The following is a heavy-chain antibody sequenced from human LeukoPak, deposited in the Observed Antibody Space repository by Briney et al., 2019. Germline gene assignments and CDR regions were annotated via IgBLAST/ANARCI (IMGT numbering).Heavy chain of an antibody. CDR2: IYYSGGT. V-gene: IGHV4-31*03. D-gene: IGHD4-17*01. CDR3: AKMTTVTTKGAFDI. CDR1: GGSISSGCYY. Sequence: NPSETLSLTCTVSGGSISSGCYYWSWIRQHPGKGLEWIGYIYYSGGTYYNPSLKSRVTISVDTSKNQFSLKLSSVTAADTAVYYCAKMTTVTTKGAFDIWGQGTMVTVSS. J-gene: IGHJ3*02.